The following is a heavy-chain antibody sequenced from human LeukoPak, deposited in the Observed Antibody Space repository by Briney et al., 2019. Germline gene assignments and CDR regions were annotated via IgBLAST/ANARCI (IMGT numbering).Heavy chain of an antibody. CDR2: IYHSGST. V-gene: IGHV4-30-2*01. D-gene: IGHD3-3*01. J-gene: IGHJ3*02. Sequence: PSETLSLTCTVSGGSISSGGYYWSWIRQPPGKGLEWIGYIYHSGSTYYNPSLKSRVTISVDRSKNQFSLKLSSVTAADTAVYYCARATVGGAFDIWGQGTMVTVCS. CDR1: GGSISSGGYY. CDR3: ARATVGGAFDI.